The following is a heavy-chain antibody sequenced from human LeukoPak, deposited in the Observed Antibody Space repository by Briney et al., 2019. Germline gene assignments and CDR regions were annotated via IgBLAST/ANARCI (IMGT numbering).Heavy chain of an antibody. CDR3: AGEELEYYYESSGYSRFDY. V-gene: IGHV3-30*02. J-gene: IGHJ4*02. CDR2: IRNDETEI. D-gene: IGHD3-22*01. CDR1: GFPFNAYN. Sequence: GGSLRLSCAAPGFPFNAYNIHWIRQAPGRGLEWVSFIRNDETEIHYADFAKGRFTISRDNAKNSLYLQMNSLRAEDTAVYYCAGEELEYYYESSGYSRFDYWGQGTLVTVSS.